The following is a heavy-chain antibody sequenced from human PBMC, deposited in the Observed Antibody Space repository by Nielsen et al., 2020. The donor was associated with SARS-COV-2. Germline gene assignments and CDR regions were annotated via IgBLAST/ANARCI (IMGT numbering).Heavy chain of an antibody. J-gene: IGHJ4*02. CDR3: ARDNYGDYLDY. Sequence: SETLSLTCAVSGGSISSGGYSWSWIRQPPGKGLEWIGYIYHSGSTYYNPSLKSRVTISVDTSKNQFSLKLSSVTAADTAVYYCARDNYGDYLDYWGQGTLVTVSS. D-gene: IGHD4-17*01. V-gene: IGHV4-30-2*01. CDR2: IYHSGST. CDR1: GGSISSGGYS.